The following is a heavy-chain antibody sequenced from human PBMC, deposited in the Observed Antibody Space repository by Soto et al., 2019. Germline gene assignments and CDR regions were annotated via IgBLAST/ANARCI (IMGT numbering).Heavy chain of an antibody. CDR1: VGSISRYY. CDR2: MYNTGRT. J-gene: IGHJ6*02. D-gene: IGHD2-21*02. CDR3: ARDLWGYCGTDCYPLDV. Sequence: ETLSLTCTFSVGSISRYYWSWIRQPPGKGLEWIGYMYNTGRTVYNPSFKSRVTISVDTSKNQFSLQLDSVTAADTAVYYCARDLWGYCGTDCYPLDVWGQGTTVTVSS. V-gene: IGHV4-59*01.